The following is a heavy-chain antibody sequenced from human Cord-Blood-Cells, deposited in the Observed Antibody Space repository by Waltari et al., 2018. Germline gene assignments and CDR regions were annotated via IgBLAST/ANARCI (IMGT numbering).Heavy chain of an antibody. J-gene: IGHJ6*02. Sequence: QVQLVQSGAEVKKPGASVKVSCKAYGYTFTSYYMHWVRQAPGQGLEWMGIINPRGGSTSYAQKFQGRVTMTRDTSTSTVYMELSSLRSEDTAVYYYARDGVDYYGMDVWGQGTTVTVSS. CDR2: INPRGGST. D-gene: IGHD3-3*01. CDR3: ARDGVDYYGMDV. V-gene: IGHV1-46*01. CDR1: GYTFTSYY.